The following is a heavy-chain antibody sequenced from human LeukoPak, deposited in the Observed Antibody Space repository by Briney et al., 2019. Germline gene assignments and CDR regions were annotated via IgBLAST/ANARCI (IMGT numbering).Heavy chain of an antibody. CDR1: GFTVKDNF. J-gene: IGHJ4*02. CDR2: LYSGGAT. D-gene: IGHD2-2*01. Sequence: GGSLRLSCAASGFTVKDNFMSWVRQAPGKGLEWVSVLYSGGATYYADSVKGRFTISRDNSKNIVFLQMNDLRTEDTAFYYCTRDSTNYHFAYWGQGALVTVSS. CDR3: TRDSTNYHFAY. V-gene: IGHV3-66*01.